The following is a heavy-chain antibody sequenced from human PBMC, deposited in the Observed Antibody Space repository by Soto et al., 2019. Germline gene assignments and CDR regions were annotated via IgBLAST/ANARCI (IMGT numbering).Heavy chain of an antibody. CDR2: INAGNGNT. D-gene: IGHD5-12*01. V-gene: IGHV1-3*01. J-gene: IGHJ4*02. CDR3: ARGRIDVDIVACLDY. CDR1: GYTFTSYA. Sequence: GKVSCKASGYTFTSYAMHWVRQAPGQRLEWMGWINAGNGNTKYSQKFQGRVTITRDTSASTAYMELSSLRSEDTAVYYCARGRIDVDIVACLDYWGQGTLVTVSS.